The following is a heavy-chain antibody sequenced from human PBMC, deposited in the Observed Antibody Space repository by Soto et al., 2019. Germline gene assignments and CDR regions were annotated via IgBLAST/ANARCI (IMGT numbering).Heavy chain of an antibody. J-gene: IGHJ4*02. CDR2: SSNSGTFS. V-gene: IGHV3-11*06. D-gene: IGHD1-1*01. CDR3: ARSGDNYNRLDY. CDR1: GFTFSYYY. Sequence: GGSLRRSCEGSGFTFSYYYISWSRQAPGKGLEWISYSSNSGTFSRYADSVKGRFSISRDNTKNLLYLQMNSLRAEDTAVYYCARSGDNYNRLDYWGQGTPVTVSS.